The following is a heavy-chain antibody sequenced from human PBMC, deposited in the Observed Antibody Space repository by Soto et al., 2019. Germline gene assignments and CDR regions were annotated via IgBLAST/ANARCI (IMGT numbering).Heavy chain of an antibody. CDR2: IYPGDSDT. Sequence: PGESLKISCKGSGYSFTGYWIGWVRQMPGKGLEWMGIIYPGDSDTRYGPSFQGQVTISADRSISTAYLQWSSLKASDTAMYYCAREGLDCSSTSCHYYYYYGMDVWGQGTTVTVSS. J-gene: IGHJ6*02. CDR3: AREGLDCSSTSCHYYYYYGMDV. D-gene: IGHD2-2*01. CDR1: GYSFTGYW. V-gene: IGHV5-51*01.